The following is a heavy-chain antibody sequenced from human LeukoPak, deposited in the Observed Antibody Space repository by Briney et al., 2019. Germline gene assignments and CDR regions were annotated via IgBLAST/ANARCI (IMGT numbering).Heavy chain of an antibody. J-gene: IGHJ6*02. V-gene: IGHV3-30*18. D-gene: IGHD3-3*01. Sequence: GGSLRLSCAASEFTFSSYWMHWVRQAPGKGLEWVSVISYDGSNKYYADSVKGRFTISRDNAKNTLYVQMNSLRADDTAVYYCAKDKDFWSGYYRGVPYFYGLDVWGQGTTVTVFS. CDR2: ISYDGSNK. CDR1: EFTFSSYW. CDR3: AKDKDFWSGYYRGVPYFYGLDV.